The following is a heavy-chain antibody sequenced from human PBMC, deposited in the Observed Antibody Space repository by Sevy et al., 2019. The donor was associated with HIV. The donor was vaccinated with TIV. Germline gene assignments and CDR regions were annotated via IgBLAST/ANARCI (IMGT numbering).Heavy chain of an antibody. CDR3: ARGDYYGSLYYFDY. CDR2: FSSGSSYI. D-gene: IGHD3-10*01. CDR1: GFTFSNYF. Sequence: GGSLRLSCAASGFTFSNYFINWVRQAPAKGLEWVSSFSSGSSYIFYADSVKGRFTISRDNAKNTLYLHMNSLRAEDTAVYYCARGDYYGSLYYFDYWGPGTLVTVSS. J-gene: IGHJ4*02. V-gene: IGHV3-21*01.